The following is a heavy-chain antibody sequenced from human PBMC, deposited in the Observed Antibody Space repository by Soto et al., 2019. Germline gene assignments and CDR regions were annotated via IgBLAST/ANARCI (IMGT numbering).Heavy chain of an antibody. CDR1: GGSISSSSYY. V-gene: IGHV4-61*05. Sequence: SETLSLTCTVSGGSISSSSYYWGWIRQPPGKGLEWIGYIFFTGDTKYNPSLKSRLSLSLDASKNQFSLTLTSVTTADTAVYYCAGAGGGYRFDYWGQGTLVTVSS. D-gene: IGHD3-16*02. J-gene: IGHJ4*02. CDR3: AGAGGGYRFDY. CDR2: IFFTGDT.